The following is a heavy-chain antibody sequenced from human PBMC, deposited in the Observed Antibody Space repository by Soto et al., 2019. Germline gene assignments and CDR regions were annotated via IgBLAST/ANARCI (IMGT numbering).Heavy chain of an antibody. J-gene: IGHJ4*02. Sequence: EGQVLESGGGLVQPGGSLRLSCGASGFTFSNYAMNWGRQAPGKGLEWVSGISGRGSSTYYADSVKGRFTISRDNSQNTIYMQMNSLRAEDTAVYYCEREKYYYDKSGYYSSYLDSWGQGTPVTVSS. CDR1: GFTFSNYA. CDR3: EREKYYYDKSGYYSSYLDS. CDR2: ISGRGSST. D-gene: IGHD3-22*01. V-gene: IGHV3-23*01.